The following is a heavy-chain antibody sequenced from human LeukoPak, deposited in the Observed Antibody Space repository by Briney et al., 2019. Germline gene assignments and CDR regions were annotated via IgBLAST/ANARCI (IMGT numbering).Heavy chain of an antibody. CDR3: ARYYYDSSGPDY. Sequence: GASVKVSCKASGYTFTGYCMHWVRQAPGQGLEWMGRINPNSGGTNYAQKFQGRVTMTRDTSISTAYMELSRLRSDDTAVYYCARYYYDSSGPDYWGQGTLVTVSS. J-gene: IGHJ4*02. CDR2: INPNSGGT. D-gene: IGHD3-22*01. V-gene: IGHV1-2*06. CDR1: GYTFTGYC.